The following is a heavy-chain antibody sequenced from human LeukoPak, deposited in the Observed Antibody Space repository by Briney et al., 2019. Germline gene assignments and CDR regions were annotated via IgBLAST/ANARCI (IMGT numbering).Heavy chain of an antibody. V-gene: IGHV3-23*01. CDR3: ARGGSGTYYNWYFDL. CDR2: ISNSGIAT. Sequence: GGSLRLSCAASGFTFSSYAMSWVRQAPGKGLEWVSSISNSGIATYYADSVKGRFTIYRDNSKNTLFLKMVSLRAEDTALYYCARGGSGTYYNWYFDLWGRGTLVTVSS. J-gene: IGHJ2*01. CDR1: GFTFSSYA. D-gene: IGHD1-26*01.